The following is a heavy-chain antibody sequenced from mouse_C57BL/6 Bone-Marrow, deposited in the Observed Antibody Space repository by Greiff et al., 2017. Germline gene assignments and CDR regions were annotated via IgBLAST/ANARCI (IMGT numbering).Heavy chain of an antibody. D-gene: IGHD1-1*01. Sequence: QVQLKQSGAELVRPGSSVKLSCKASGYTFTSYWMDWVKQRPGQGLEWIGNIYPSASETHYNQKFKDKDTLTVDKSSSTAYMQVSSLTSEDSAVYYCASYYYGSTYYFDYWGQGTTLTVSA. CDR3: ASYYYGSTYYFDY. CDR2: IYPSASET. CDR1: GYTFTSYW. V-gene: IGHV1-61*01. J-gene: IGHJ2*01.